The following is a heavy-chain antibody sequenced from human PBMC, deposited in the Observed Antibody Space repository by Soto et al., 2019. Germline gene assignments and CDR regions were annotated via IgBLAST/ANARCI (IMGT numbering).Heavy chain of an antibody. D-gene: IGHD2-15*01. V-gene: IGHV1-18*01. CDR2: ISAYNGNT. CDR3: ARGAGYCSGGSCYFLTPDAFDI. CDR1: GYTFTSYG. Sequence: ASVKVSCKASGYTFTSYGISWVRQAPGQGLEWMGWISAYNGNTNYAQKLQGRVTMTTDTSTSTAYMELRSLRSDDTAVYYCARGAGYCSGGSCYFLTPDAFDIWGQGTMVTVSS. J-gene: IGHJ3*02.